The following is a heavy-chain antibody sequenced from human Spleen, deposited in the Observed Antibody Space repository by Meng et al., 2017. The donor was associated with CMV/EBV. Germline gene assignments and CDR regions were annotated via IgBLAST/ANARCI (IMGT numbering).Heavy chain of an antibody. J-gene: IGHJ4*02. D-gene: IGHD1-26*01. CDR2: MIPILGSG. CDR1: GGTFDTNA. V-gene: IGHV1-69*10. CDR3: ATDRLSWTWELFRFDY. Sequence: SVKVSCKASGGTFDTNAVTWVRQAPGRGLEWMGAMIPILGSGNYAQKFQGRVTITADKSTNTAYMEVTSLRSEDTAVYYCATDRLSWTWELFRFDYWGQGTLVTVSS.